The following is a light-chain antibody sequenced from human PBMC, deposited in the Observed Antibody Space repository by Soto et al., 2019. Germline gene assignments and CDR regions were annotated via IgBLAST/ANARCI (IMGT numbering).Light chain of an antibody. V-gene: IGLV1-51*01. J-gene: IGLJ1*01. CDR2: DNN. Sequence: QSVLTQPPSASAAPGQKVTISCSGTTSNIGNNHVSWYQQLPGTAPKLLIYDNNRRPSGIPDRFSGSKSGTSATLGITGLQTGDEADYYCATWDGKVFGTGTKVTVL. CDR3: ATWDGKV. CDR1: TSNIGNNH.